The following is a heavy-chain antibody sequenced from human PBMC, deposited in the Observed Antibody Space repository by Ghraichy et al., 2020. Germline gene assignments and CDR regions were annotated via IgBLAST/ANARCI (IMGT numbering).Heavy chain of an antibody. CDR2: INHSGST. V-gene: IGHV4-34*01. CDR1: GGSFSGYY. CDR3: ARLRGRPGFPYYYGMDV. J-gene: IGHJ6*02. D-gene: IGHD3-9*01. Sequence: SETLSLTCAVYGGSFSGYYWSWIRQPPGKGLEWIGEINHSGSTNYNPSLKSRVTISVDTSKNQFSLKLSSVTAADTAVYYCARLRGRPGFPYYYGMDVWGQGTTVTVSS.